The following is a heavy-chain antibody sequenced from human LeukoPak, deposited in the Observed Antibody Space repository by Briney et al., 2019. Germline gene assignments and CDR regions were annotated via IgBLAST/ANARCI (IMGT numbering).Heavy chain of an antibody. D-gene: IGHD5-12*01. CDR2: ISYDGSNK. CDR3: AKGYSGYERFFDY. V-gene: IGHV3-30*18. Sequence: GGSLRLSCAASGLTFSSYGMHWVRQAPGKGLEWVAVISYDGSNKYYADSVKGRFIISRDNSKNTLYLQMNSLRVEDTAVYYCAKGYSGYERFFDYWGQGTLVTGSS. J-gene: IGHJ4*02. CDR1: GLTFSSYG.